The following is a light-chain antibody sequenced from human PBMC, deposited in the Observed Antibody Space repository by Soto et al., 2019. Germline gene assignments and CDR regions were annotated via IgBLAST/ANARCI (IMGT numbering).Light chain of an antibody. CDR1: QSISTY. Sequence: GDRVTITCRASQSISTYLAWYQQKPEKAPKLLIYKASALHTGVPSRFSGSGSGTEFTLTISSLQPDDFATYYCQQYNSYRWTFGLGTKV. V-gene: IGKV1-5*03. J-gene: IGKJ1*01. CDR2: KAS. CDR3: QQYNSYRWT.